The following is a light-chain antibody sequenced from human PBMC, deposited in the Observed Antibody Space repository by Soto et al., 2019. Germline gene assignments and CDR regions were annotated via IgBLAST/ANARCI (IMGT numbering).Light chain of an antibody. J-gene: IGKJ4*01. CDR1: QSVSSS. CDR3: QQHSNWPLT. Sequence: EIVMTQSPATLSVSPGEGATVSCRASQSVSSSLAWYQQNPGQAPRLLIFDASNRATGIPVRFSGSGSGTDFTLTISSLEPEDFTVYYCQQHSNWPLTFGGGTRVEIK. V-gene: IGKV3-11*01. CDR2: DAS.